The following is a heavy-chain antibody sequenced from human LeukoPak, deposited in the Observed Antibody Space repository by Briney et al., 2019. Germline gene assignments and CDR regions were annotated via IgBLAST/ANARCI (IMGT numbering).Heavy chain of an antibody. CDR1: GFTFDDYA. CDR2: VSWDGGST. CDR3: AKGVGGYCSGGSCYLDYYMDV. V-gene: IGHV3-43D*03. Sequence: GGSLRLSCAASGFTFDDYAMHWVRQAPGKGLEWVSLVSWDGGSTYYADSVKGRFTISRDNSKNSLYLQMNSLRAEDTALYYCAKGVGGYCSGGSCYLDYYMDVWGKGTTVTVSS. J-gene: IGHJ6*03. D-gene: IGHD2-15*01.